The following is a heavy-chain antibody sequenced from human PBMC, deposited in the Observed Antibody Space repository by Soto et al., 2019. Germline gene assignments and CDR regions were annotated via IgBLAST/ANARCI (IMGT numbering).Heavy chain of an antibody. J-gene: IGHJ4*02. CDR1: GFTVSSNY. Sequence: GSLRLSCAASGFTVSSNYMSWVRQAPGKGLDWVSVIYSGSSTYYADSVRGRFTISRDNSKNTLYLQINSLRAEDTAVYYCARATRDYAFDYWGQGALVTVSS. D-gene: IGHD3-16*01. V-gene: IGHV3-53*01. CDR2: IYSGSST. CDR3: ARATRDYAFDY.